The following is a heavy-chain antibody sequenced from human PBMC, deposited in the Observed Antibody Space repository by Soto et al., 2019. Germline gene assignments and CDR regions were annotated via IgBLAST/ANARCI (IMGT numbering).Heavy chain of an antibody. CDR3: ARSVDP. Sequence: SETLSLTCAVYGGSFSSYYWSWIRQHPGKGLEWIGYIFYSGTTYYNPSLKSRVTISVDTSKNQFSLKLSSVTAADTAVYYCARSVDPWGQGTLVTVPS. CDR1: GGSFSSYY. V-gene: IGHV4-59*06. J-gene: IGHJ5*02. CDR2: IFYSGTT.